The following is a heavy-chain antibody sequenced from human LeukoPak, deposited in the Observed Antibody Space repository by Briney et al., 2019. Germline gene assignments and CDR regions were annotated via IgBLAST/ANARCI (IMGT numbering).Heavy chain of an antibody. J-gene: IGHJ5*02. CDR2: IYYSGST. Sequence: SETLSLTCTVSGGSISSYYWSWIRQPPGKGLEWIGYIYYSGSTNCNPSLKSRVTISVDTSKNQFSLKLSSVTAADTAVYYCARHVPTYYYDSSGPDVWGREWFDPWGQGTLVTVSS. V-gene: IGHV4-59*08. CDR3: ARHVPTYYYDSSGPDVWGREWFDP. D-gene: IGHD3-22*01. CDR1: GGSISSYY.